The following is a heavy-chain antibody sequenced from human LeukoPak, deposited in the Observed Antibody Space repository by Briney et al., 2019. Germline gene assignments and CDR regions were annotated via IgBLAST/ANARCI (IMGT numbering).Heavy chain of an antibody. Sequence: GGSLRLSCAASGFTFSSYAMHWVRQAPGKGLEWVAVISYDGSNKYYADPVKGRFTISRDNSKNTLYLQMNSLRAEDTAVYYCARAGAAGTTAEHFQHWGQGTLVTVSS. CDR1: GFTFSSYA. CDR2: ISYDGSNK. D-gene: IGHD6-13*01. CDR3: ARAGAAGTTAEHFQH. J-gene: IGHJ1*01. V-gene: IGHV3-30*04.